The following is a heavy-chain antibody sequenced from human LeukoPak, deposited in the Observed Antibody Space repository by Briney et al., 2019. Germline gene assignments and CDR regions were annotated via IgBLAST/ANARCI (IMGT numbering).Heavy chain of an antibody. CDR3: ARFYSRGGGF. J-gene: IGHJ4*02. Sequence: GASVKVSCKTSGYTFTDYYIHWVRQAPGQGLEWMGWIIPNSGGTNYAQKFQGRVTMTRDTSISTAYVELSRLRSDDTAVYYCARFYSRGGGFWGQGTLVTVSS. D-gene: IGHD6-13*01. V-gene: IGHV1-2*02. CDR1: GYTFTDYY. CDR2: IIPNSGGT.